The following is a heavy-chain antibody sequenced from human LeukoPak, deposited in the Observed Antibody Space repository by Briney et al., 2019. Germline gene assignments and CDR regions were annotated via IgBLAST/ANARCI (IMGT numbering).Heavy chain of an antibody. CDR2: IYHSGST. CDR3: ARVSGSSGYYGFDY. J-gene: IGHJ4*02. V-gene: IGHV4-4*02. CDR1: GGSISSSNW. Sequence: PSGTLSLTCAVSGGSISSSNWWSWVRQPPGKGLEWIGEIYHSGSTNYNPSLKSRVTISVDKSKNQFSLKLSSVTAADTAAYYCARVSGSSGYYGFDYWGQGTLVTVSS. D-gene: IGHD3-22*01.